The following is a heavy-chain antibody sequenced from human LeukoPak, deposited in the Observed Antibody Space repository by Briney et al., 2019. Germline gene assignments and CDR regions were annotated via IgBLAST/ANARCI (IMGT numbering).Heavy chain of an antibody. CDR2: INTNTGNP. J-gene: IGHJ4*02. CDR3: ARDTYCTGGRCYSRVGY. CDR1: GYTFTSYA. Sequence: ASVKVSCKASGYTFTSYAMNWVRQAPGQGLEWMGWINTNTGNPTYAQGFTERFAFSWDTSVTTAYLQINSLKPEDTAVYFCARDTYCTGGRCYSRVGYWGQGTVVTVSS. D-gene: IGHD2-15*01. V-gene: IGHV7-4-1*02.